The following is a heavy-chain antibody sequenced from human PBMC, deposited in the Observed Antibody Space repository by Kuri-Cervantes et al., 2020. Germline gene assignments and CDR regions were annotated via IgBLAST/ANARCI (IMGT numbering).Heavy chain of an antibody. J-gene: IGHJ4*02. Sequence: GSLRLSCTVSGGSISSSSYYWGWIRQPPGKGLEWIGSIYYSGSTYYNPSLKSRVTISVDTSKNQFSLKLSSVTAADTAVYYCARGSADIVVVPAAHWIDYWGQGTLVTVSS. CDR3: ARGSADIVVVPAAHWIDY. V-gene: IGHV4-39*07. CDR2: IYYSGST. CDR1: GGSISSSSYY. D-gene: IGHD2-2*01.